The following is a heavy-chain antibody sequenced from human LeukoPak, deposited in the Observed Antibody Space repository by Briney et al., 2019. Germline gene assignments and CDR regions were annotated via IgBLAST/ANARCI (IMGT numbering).Heavy chain of an antibody. Sequence: ASVKVSCKASGYTFTGYYMHWVRQAPGQGLEWMGWINPNSGGTNYAQKSQGRVTMTRDTSISTAYMELSRLRSDDTAVYYCARDLKRITMVRGAPALGYWGQGTLVTVSS. J-gene: IGHJ4*02. CDR2: INPNSGGT. CDR3: ARDLKRITMVRGAPALGY. CDR1: GYTFTGYY. D-gene: IGHD3-10*01. V-gene: IGHV1-2*02.